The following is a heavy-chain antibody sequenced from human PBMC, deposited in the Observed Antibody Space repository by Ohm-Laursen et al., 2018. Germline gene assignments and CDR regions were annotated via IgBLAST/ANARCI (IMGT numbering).Heavy chain of an antibody. D-gene: IGHD3-9*01. J-gene: IGHJ6*02. CDR2: ISSYNGNT. Sequence: ASVKVSCKASGYSFSTYAINWVRQAPGQGLEWMGWISSYNGNTKYAEKVQGRVTMTTDTSTSTVYMELSSLRSEDTAVYYCARDQRRYFDWLSSGYYGVDVWGQGTTVTVSS. V-gene: IGHV1-18*01. CDR1: GYSFSTYA. CDR3: ARDQRRYFDWLSSGYYGVDV.